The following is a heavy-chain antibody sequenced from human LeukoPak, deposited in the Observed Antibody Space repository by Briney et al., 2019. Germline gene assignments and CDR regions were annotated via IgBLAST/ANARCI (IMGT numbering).Heavy chain of an antibody. CDR3: ARVSRGNYYFDY. CDR1: GFTFSTYW. V-gene: IGHV3-74*01. CDR2: INTDGSRT. J-gene: IGHJ4*02. Sequence: GGSLRLSCAASGFTFSTYWMHWVRQAPGKGLVWVSRINTDGSRTDSVEGRFTISRDNAKNTLYLQMNSLRAEDTAVYYCARVSRGNYYFDYWGLGTLVTVSS.